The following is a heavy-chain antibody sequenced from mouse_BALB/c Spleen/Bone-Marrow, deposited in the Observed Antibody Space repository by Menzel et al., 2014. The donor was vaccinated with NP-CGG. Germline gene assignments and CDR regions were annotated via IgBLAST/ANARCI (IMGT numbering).Heavy chain of an antibody. CDR3: ARGATALDY. D-gene: IGHD1-2*01. Sequence: QVQLKQSGSVLVRPGASVKLSCKASGYTFTSSWMHWAKQRPGQGLEWIGEIHPNSGNTNYNEKFKGKATLTVDTSSSTAYVDLSSLTSEDSAVYYCARGATALDYWGQGTTLTASS. CDR2: IHPNSGNT. J-gene: IGHJ2*01. CDR1: GYTFTSSW. V-gene: IGHV1S130*01.